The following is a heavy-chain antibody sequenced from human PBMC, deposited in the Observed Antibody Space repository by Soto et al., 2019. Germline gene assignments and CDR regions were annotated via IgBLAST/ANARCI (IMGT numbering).Heavy chain of an antibody. D-gene: IGHD6-19*01. J-gene: IGHJ4*02. CDR1: GFTFSSYA. Sequence: GGSLRLSCAASGFTFSSYAMSWVRQAPGKGLEWVSVFSGSGGNTYYADSVKGRFTISRDNSKNTLYLQMNDLRAEDTALYYCAKERDSSGWYVDYWGQGTLVTVSS. V-gene: IGHV3-23*01. CDR3: AKERDSSGWYVDY. CDR2: FSGSGGNT.